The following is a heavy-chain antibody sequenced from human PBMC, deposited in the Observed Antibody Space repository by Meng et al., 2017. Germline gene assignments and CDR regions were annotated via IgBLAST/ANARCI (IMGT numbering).Heavy chain of an antibody. D-gene: IGHD3-10*01. CDR1: GYTFTNYA. Sequence: ASVKVSCKASGYTFTNYAMNWVRQAPGQGLEWMGWINTNTGNPTYAQGFTGRFVFSLDTSVSTAYLQISSLKAEDTAVYYCASVVRGVKGHSRQYYYYGMDVWGQGTTVTVSS. CDR2: INTNTGNP. J-gene: IGHJ6*02. V-gene: IGHV7-4-1*02. CDR3: ASVVRGVKGHSRQYYYYGMDV.